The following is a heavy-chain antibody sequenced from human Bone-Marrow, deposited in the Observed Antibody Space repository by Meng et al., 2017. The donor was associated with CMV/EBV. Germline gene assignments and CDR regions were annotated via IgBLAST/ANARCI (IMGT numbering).Heavy chain of an antibody. V-gene: IGHV1-18*01. Sequence: ASVKVSCKASGYTFTSYGISWVRQAPGQGLEWMGWISAYNGNTNYAQKLQGRVTMTTDTSTSTAYMELRSLRSDDTAVYYCARDRTQDRSGDYYYYGMDVWGQGTTVTVSS. D-gene: IGHD4-17*01. CDR3: ARDRTQDRSGDYYYYGMDV. CDR1: GYTFTSYG. J-gene: IGHJ6*02. CDR2: ISAYNGNT.